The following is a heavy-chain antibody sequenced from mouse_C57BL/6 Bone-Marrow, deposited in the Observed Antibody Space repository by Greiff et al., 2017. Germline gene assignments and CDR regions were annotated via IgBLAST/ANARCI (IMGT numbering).Heavy chain of an antibody. CDR1: GYTFTDYY. J-gene: IGHJ4*01. CDR2: INPYNGGT. Sequence: VQLQQSGPVLVKPGASVKMSCKASGYTFTDYYMNWVKQSHGKSLEWIGVINPYNGGTSYNQKFKGKATLTVDKSFSTAYMELNSLTSEDSAVYYCARGYYPYYYGMDYWGQGTSVTVSS. V-gene: IGHV1-19*01. CDR3: ARGYYPYYYGMDY. D-gene: IGHD2-3*01.